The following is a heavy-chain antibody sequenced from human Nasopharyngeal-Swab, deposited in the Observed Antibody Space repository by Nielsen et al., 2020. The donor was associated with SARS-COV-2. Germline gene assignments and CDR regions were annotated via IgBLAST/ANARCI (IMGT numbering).Heavy chain of an antibody. V-gene: IGHV1-18*01. Sequence: ASVKVSCKTSGYTFSSYGIAWVLQAPGQGLELLGWLSPYNDYTHYAQKFQGSVTMTSDTSTSTAYLELRSLTSDDTAVYYCARELGVGLFDYWGQGTLVTVSS. CDR3: ARELGVGLFDY. CDR2: LSPYNDYT. CDR1: GYTFSSYG. D-gene: IGHD3-16*01. J-gene: IGHJ4*02.